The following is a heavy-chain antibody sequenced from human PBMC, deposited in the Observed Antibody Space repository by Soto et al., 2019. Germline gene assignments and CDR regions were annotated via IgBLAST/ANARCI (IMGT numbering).Heavy chain of an antibody. CDR2: IWFDGSDR. J-gene: IGHJ4*02. V-gene: IGHV3-33*03. D-gene: IGHD4-17*01. CDR3: ARGQGDGDGDYLDY. CDR1: GFTFSIYG. Sequence: QVHLVESGGGVVQPGGSLRLSCTASGFTFSIYGMHWVRQAPGKGLEWVAVIWFDGSDREYADSAKGRFTISRDNSKNTLYLQMNSLRAEDTAVYYCARGQGDGDGDYLDYWGRGTPVTVS.